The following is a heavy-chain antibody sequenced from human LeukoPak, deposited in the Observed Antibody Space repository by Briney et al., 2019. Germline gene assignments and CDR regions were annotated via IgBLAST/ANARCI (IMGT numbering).Heavy chain of an antibody. V-gene: IGHV3-9*03. Sequence: GGSLRLSCAASGFTFDDYAMHWVRQAPGKGLEWVSGISWNSGSIGYADSVKGRFTISRDNAKNSLYLQMNSLRAEDMALYYCAKGATYDILTKIDYWGQGTLVTVSP. CDR2: ISWNSGSI. J-gene: IGHJ4*02. D-gene: IGHD3-9*01. CDR1: GFTFDDYA. CDR3: AKGATYDILTKIDY.